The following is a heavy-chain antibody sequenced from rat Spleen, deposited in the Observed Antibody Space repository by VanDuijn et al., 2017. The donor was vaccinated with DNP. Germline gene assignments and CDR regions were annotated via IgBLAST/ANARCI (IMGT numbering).Heavy chain of an antibody. J-gene: IGHJ2*01. V-gene: IGHV5-22*01. CDR2: ISYEGSST. D-gene: IGHD1-9*01. CDR1: GFTFSDYY. Sequence: EVQLVESGGGLVQPGRSLKLSCAASGFTFSDYYMAWVRQAPKKGLEWVASISYEGSSTYYGDSVKGRFTISRDNAKSTLYLQMNSLRSEDTATYYCARLSGDYGYKLLFDYWGQGVMVTVSS. CDR3: ARLSGDYGYKLLFDY.